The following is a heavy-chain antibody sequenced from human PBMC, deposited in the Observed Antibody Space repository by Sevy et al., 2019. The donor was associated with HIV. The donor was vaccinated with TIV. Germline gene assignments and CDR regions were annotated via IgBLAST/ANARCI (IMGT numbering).Heavy chain of an antibody. D-gene: IGHD3-16*01. J-gene: IGHJ6*02. CDR3: AKNRPPGGSLFSRHGMDV. V-gene: IGHV3-30*18. CDR2: ISSDGSYR. CDR1: GFTFGTYD. Sequence: GGSLRLSCAASGFTFGTYDMHWVRQAPGKGLEWVAIISSDGSYRYYADSVRGRFSMSIDNSKNTMYLQISGLLIEDTAVYYCAKNRPPGGSLFSRHGMDVWGRGTTVTVSS.